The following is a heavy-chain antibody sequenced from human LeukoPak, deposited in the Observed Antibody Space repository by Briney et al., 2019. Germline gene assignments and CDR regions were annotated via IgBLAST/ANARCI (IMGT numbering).Heavy chain of an antibody. CDR3: AKAPIAVAGTSNYFDY. D-gene: IGHD6-19*01. Sequence: GGSLRLSCAASGFTFSSSAMSWVRQAPGKGLEWVSAISGSGGSTYYADSVKGRFTISRDNSKNTLYLQMNSLRAEDTAVYYCAKAPIAVAGTSNYFDYWGQGTLVTVSS. CDR2: ISGSGGST. J-gene: IGHJ4*02. CDR1: GFTFSSSA. V-gene: IGHV3-23*01.